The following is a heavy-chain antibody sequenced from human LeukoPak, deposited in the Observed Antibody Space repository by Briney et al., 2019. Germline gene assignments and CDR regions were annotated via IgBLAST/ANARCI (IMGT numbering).Heavy chain of an antibody. CDR2: ISWNSGSI. CDR3: AKDMTYDRAPFDY. J-gene: IGHJ4*02. D-gene: IGHD3-22*01. Sequence: GGSLRLSCAASGFTFDDYAMHWVRQAPGKGLEWVSGISWNSGSIGYADSVKGRFTISRDNAKNSLYLQMNSLRAEDTALYYCAKDMTYDRAPFDYWGQGTLVTVSS. CDR1: GFTFDDYA. V-gene: IGHV3-9*01.